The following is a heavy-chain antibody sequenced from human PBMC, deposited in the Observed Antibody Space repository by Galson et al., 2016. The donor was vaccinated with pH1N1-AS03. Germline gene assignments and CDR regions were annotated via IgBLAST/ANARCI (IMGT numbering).Heavy chain of an antibody. Sequence: SLRLSCAASGFPFSGYEMNWVRQAPGKGLEWISYISYSGDTENYEDSVKGRFSISRDNAKNSLYLQMSALRPEDTAVYYCVRPSSGSFRYWGPGTLVTASS. CDR2: ISYSGDTE. J-gene: IGHJ4*02. CDR3: VRPSSGSFRY. CDR1: GFPFSGYE. V-gene: IGHV3-48*03. D-gene: IGHD1-26*01.